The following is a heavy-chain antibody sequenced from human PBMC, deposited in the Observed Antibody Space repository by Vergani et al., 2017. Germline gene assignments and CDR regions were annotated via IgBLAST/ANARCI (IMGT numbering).Heavy chain of an antibody. Sequence: VQLVESGGGLVQPGGSLRLACAASGFTSSYYGMHWVRQAPGKGLEWVAVISYDGTQKYYADSVKGRFTISRDNSKSTLYLQMNSLRTEDTAVYYCATKSCGTPGCQIGYFMEWGQGTLVTVSS. V-gene: IGHV3-30*03. CDR2: ISYDGTQK. J-gene: IGHJ1*01. D-gene: IGHD1-1*01. CDR1: GFTSSYYG. CDR3: ATKSCGTPGCQIGYFME.